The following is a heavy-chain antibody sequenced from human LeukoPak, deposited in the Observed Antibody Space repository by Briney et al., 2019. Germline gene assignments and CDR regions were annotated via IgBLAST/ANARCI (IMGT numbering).Heavy chain of an antibody. Sequence: GGSLRLSCSASGFTFDDYAMHWVRQAPGKGLEWVSGISWNSGSIGYADSVKGRFTISRDNAKNSLYLQMNSLRAEDTALYYCAKDSGIAVAKTFDYWGQGTLVTVSS. J-gene: IGHJ4*02. CDR2: ISWNSGSI. V-gene: IGHV3-9*01. CDR3: AKDSGIAVAKTFDY. CDR1: GFTFDDYA. D-gene: IGHD6-19*01.